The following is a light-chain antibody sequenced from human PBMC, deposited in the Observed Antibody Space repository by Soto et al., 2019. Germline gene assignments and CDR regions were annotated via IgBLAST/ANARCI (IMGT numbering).Light chain of an antibody. CDR1: SSNIGAGYD. CDR2: GVT. Sequence: QSVLTQPPSVSGAPGQRVTISCTGSSSNIGAGYDVHWYQQLPGTAPKLLIYGVTNRPSGVPDRFSGSKSGTSASLAITGLQVEDEADYYCQSYDSSLTASVFGGGTKLTVL. J-gene: IGLJ7*01. V-gene: IGLV1-40*01. CDR3: QSYDSSLTASV.